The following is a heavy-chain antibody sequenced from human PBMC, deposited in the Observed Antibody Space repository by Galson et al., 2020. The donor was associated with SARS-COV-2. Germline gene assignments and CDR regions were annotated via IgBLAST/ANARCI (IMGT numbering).Heavy chain of an antibody. D-gene: IGHD3-16*01. CDR2: ISGSNGNT. CDR3: ARSGRGTYRYFDL. V-gene: IGHV1-18*01. Sequence: ASVKVSCKASGYPFNRYGISWVRQAPGQGLEWIGWISGSNGNTNYVQKLQGRVTMTTDTSTGTAFMELRSLRFDDTAVYYCARSGRGTYRYFDLWGRGTLVTVSS. CDR1: GYPFNRYG. J-gene: IGHJ2*01.